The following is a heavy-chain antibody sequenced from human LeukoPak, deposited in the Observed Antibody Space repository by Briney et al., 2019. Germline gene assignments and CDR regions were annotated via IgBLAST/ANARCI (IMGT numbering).Heavy chain of an antibody. CDR1: GFTFSSNW. V-gene: IGHV3-74*01. J-gene: IGHJ3*02. Sequence: PGGSLRLSCVASGFTFSSNWMHWVRQGPGKGLVWVSRINSDGSETSHADSVKGRFTISRDNAKNTLYLQMNSLRAEDTAVYYCARAGEGLLAYSFDIWGQGTMVTASS. D-gene: IGHD1-26*01. CDR3: ARAGEGLLAYSFDI. CDR2: INSDGSET.